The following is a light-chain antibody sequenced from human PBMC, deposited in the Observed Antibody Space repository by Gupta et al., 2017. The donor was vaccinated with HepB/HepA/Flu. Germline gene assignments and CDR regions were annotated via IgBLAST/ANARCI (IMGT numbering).Light chain of an antibody. Sequence: DIVMTQSPLSLPVTPGEPAPISCRSSQSLLHSNGYKYLDWYLQKPGQSPQLLIYLGSNRAPGVPDRFSGSGSGTDFTRKISRVEAEDVGVYYCMQALQTPWTFGQGTKVEIK. J-gene: IGKJ1*01. CDR3: MQALQTPWT. CDR1: QSLLHSNGYKY. CDR2: LGS. V-gene: IGKV2-28*01.